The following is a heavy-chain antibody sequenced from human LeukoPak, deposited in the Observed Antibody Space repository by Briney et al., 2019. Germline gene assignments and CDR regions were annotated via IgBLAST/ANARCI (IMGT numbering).Heavy chain of an antibody. CDR2: IYYSGST. CDR1: GGSISSSSYY. CDR3: ARDSRSGYDLGAHDY. Sequence: PSETLSLTCTVSGGSISSSSYYWGWIRQPPGKGLEWIGSIYYSGSTYYNPSLKSRVTISVDTSKNQFSLKLCSVTAADTAVYYCARDSRSGYDLGAHDYWGQGTLVTVSS. J-gene: IGHJ4*02. V-gene: IGHV4-39*07. D-gene: IGHD5-12*01.